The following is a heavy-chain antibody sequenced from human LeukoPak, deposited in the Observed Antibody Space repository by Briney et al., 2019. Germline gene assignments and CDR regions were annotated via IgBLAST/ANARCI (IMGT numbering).Heavy chain of an antibody. J-gene: IGHJ4*02. CDR1: GYAIRSGFY. CDR2: IYHAGST. Sequence: SETLSLTCAVSGYAIRSGFYWGWLRQPPGKVLEWIGSIYHAGSTYYTPSLKSRVTISVDTSKNHFSLSLNSVTVADTAVYYCARYRYGGPADYWGPGTQITVSS. CDR3: ARYRYGGPADY. D-gene: IGHD3-16*02. V-gene: IGHV4-38-2*01.